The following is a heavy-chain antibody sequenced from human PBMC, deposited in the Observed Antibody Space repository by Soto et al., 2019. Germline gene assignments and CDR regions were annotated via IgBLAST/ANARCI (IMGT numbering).Heavy chain of an antibody. J-gene: IGHJ5*02. D-gene: IGHD1-7*01. CDR3: ERIIGWNYEGNWFDP. CDR1: GFSLSNARMG. Sequence: QVTLKESGPVLVKPTETLTLTCTVSGFSLSNARMGVSWISPPPGKALLWLAQIFSNDEKSYSTSLKSSLTISKDTSKSKVVLTMTNMDPVDTATYYCERIIGWNYEGNWFDPCGQGTLVTVSS. CDR2: IFSNDEK. V-gene: IGHV2-26*01.